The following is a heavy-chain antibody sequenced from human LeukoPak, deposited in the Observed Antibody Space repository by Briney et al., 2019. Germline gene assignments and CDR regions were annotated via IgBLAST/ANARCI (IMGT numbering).Heavy chain of an antibody. V-gene: IGHV3-23*01. CDR2: VSGSGGST. Sequence: PGGSLRLSCAVSGFTFSSYAMSWVRQAPGKGLEWVSAVSGSGGSTYYADSVKGRFTISRDNSKNTLYLQMNNLRAEDTAVYYCAKVGYSYGYWYAFDIWGQGTMVTVSS. D-gene: IGHD5-18*01. J-gene: IGHJ3*02. CDR1: GFTFSSYA. CDR3: AKVGYSYGYWYAFDI.